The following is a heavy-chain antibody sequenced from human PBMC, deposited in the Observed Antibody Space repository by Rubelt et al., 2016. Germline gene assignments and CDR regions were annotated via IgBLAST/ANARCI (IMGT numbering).Heavy chain of an antibody. CDR2: IYYSGTT. D-gene: IGHD5-24*01. V-gene: IGHV4-59*04. CDR1: GGSISPYY. J-gene: IGHJ4*02. Sequence: QVRLQESGPGLVKPSETLSLTCTVSGGSISPYYWTWIRQPPGKGLEWIGSIYYSGTTYYNPSLTSRVPISVDTSKNQFSLRLISVTAADTSLDYCAILQMATLTAAGDYWGPGTLVTVSS. CDR3: AILQMATLTAAGDY.